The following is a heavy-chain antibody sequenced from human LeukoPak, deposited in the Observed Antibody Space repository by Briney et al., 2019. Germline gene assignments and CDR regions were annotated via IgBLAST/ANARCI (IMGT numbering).Heavy chain of an antibody. CDR1: GFTLSSYS. J-gene: IGHJ4*02. D-gene: IGHD3-22*01. CDR3: ARDLGVVVIAYFDY. Sequence: SGGSLRLSCAASGFTLSSYSMTWVRQAPGKGLEWVSSISSSSSYIYYADSVKGRFTISRDNAKNSLYLQMNSLRAEDTAVYYCARDLGVVVIAYFDYWGQGTLVTVSS. CDR2: ISSSSSYI. V-gene: IGHV3-21*01.